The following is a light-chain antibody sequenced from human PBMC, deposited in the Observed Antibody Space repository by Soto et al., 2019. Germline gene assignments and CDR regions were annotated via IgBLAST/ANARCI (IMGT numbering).Light chain of an antibody. Sequence: DIQMTQSPSTLSASVGERVTITCRASQNIGSSLAWYQHRPGKAPKLLIFDASTLQTGVPSRFSGSGFGTEFTLTITGLQPDDFATYYCQQHNDYSAVTFGQGTKLEIK. CDR1: QNIGSS. J-gene: IGKJ2*01. CDR3: QQHNDYSAVT. V-gene: IGKV1-5*01. CDR2: DAS.